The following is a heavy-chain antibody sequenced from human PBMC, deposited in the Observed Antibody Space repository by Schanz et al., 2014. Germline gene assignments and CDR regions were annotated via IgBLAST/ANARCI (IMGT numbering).Heavy chain of an antibody. CDR1: GITFSSHS. CDR3: AASSGWHPSTDY. V-gene: IGHV3-48*04. Sequence: EVHLVESGGGLVQPGGSLRLSCAASGITFSSHSFNWVRQAPGKGLEWISYITYNGGTIYYADSVKGRFTISRDNAKNSLYLQMNSLRAEDTAVYYCAASSGWHPSTDYWGQGTLXTVSS. CDR2: ITYNGGTI. D-gene: IGHD6-19*01. J-gene: IGHJ4*02.